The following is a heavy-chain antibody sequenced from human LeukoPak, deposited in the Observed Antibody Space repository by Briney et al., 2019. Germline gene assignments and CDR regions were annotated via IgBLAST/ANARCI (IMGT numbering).Heavy chain of an antibody. J-gene: IGHJ4*02. CDR1: GFTFSSYA. V-gene: IGHV3-23*01. Sequence: GGSLRLSCAASGFTFSSYAMSWVRQAPGKGLEWVSAISGSGGSTYYADSVKGWFTISRDNAKNSLYLQMNSLRAEDTAVYYCARARYYDFTIDYWGQGTLVTVSS. CDR3: ARARYYDFTIDY. D-gene: IGHD3-3*01. CDR2: ISGSGGST.